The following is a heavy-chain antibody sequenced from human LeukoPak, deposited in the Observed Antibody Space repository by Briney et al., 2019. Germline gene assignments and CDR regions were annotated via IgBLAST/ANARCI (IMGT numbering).Heavy chain of an antibody. CDR3: AKAYGDYYYYYYYGMDV. D-gene: IGHD4-17*01. V-gene: IGHV1-2*02. Sequence: ASVKVSCKASGYTFTGYYMHWVRQAPGQGLEWMGWINPNSGGTNYAQKFQGRVTMTRDTSISTGHMELSRLRSDDTAVYYCAKAYGDYYYYYYYGMDVWGQGTTVTVSS. CDR2: INPNSGGT. CDR1: GYTFTGYY. J-gene: IGHJ6*02.